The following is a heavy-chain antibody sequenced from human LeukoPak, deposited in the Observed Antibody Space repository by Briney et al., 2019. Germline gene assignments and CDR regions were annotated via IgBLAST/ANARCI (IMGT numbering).Heavy chain of an antibody. CDR1: GFTFDDYA. V-gene: IGHV3-9*01. CDR2: ISWNSGSI. CDR3: AKMGVGGNYYDSSGYYYADY. Sequence: GGSLRLSCAASGFTFDDYAMHWVRQAPGKGLEWVSGISWNSGSIGYADSVKGRFTISRDNAKNSLYLQMNSLRAEDTALYYCAKMGVGGNYYDSSGYYYADYWGQGTLVTVSS. J-gene: IGHJ4*02. D-gene: IGHD3-22*01.